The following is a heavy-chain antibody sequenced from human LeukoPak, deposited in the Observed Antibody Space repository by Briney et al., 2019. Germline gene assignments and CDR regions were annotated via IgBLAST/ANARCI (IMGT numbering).Heavy chain of an antibody. CDR3: ARGRRITMIVVVTYDY. Sequence: SETLSLTCAVYGGSFSGYYWSWIRQPPGKGLEWIGEINHSGSTNYNPSLKSRVTISVDTSKNQFSLKLSSVTAADTAVYYCARGRRITMIVVVTYDYWGQGTLVTVSS. CDR2: INHSGST. J-gene: IGHJ4*02. CDR1: GGSFSGYY. V-gene: IGHV4-34*01. D-gene: IGHD3-22*01.